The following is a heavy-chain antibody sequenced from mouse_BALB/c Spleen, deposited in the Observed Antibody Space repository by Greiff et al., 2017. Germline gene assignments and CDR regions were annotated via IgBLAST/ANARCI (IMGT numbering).Heavy chain of an antibody. CDR3: ARGGYGNFAWFAY. CDR1: GFTFSSYA. V-gene: IGHV5-6-5*01. J-gene: IGHJ3*01. D-gene: IGHD2-1*01. CDR2: ISSGGST. Sequence: EVMLVESGGGLVKPGGSLKLSCAASGFTFSSYAMSWVRQTPEKRLEWVASISSGGSTYYPDSVKGRFTISRDNARNILYLQMSSLRSEDTAMYYCARGGYGNFAWFAYWGQGTLVTVSA.